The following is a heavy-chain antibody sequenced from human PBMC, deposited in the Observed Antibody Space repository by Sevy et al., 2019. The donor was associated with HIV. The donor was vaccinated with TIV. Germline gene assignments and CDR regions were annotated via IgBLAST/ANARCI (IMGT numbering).Heavy chain of an antibody. D-gene: IGHD3-9*01. J-gene: IGHJ3*01. CDR1: GYSITSGYL. CDR3: ANFGQLLIINGDVFDV. V-gene: IGHV4-38-2*02. Sequence: SETLSLTCTVSGYSITSGYLWGWIRQPPGKGLEWIGSVDHTGNTYYNPSLKSRLTTSVDTSKNQFSLRLSSVTAADTAVYYCANFGQLLIINGDVFDVWGQGTMVTVSS. CDR2: VDHTGNT.